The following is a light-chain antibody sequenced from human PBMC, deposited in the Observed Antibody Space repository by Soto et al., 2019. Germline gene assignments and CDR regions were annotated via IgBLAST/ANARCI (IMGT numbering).Light chain of an antibody. V-gene: IGKV3-20*01. CDR1: QSVSSSY. CDR3: QQYDSSPLT. Sequence: EIALTQSPGTLSLSPGERATLSCRASQSVSSSYLAWYQQKPGQAPRLLIYGASSRATGIPDRFSGSGSGTDFTITISRLEPEDFAVYYCQQYDSSPLTFGGGTKVEIK. J-gene: IGKJ4*01. CDR2: GAS.